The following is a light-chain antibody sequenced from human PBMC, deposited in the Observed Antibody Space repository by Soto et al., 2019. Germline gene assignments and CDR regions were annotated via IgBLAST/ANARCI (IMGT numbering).Light chain of an antibody. V-gene: IGKV2-28*01. J-gene: IGKJ2*01. Sequence: DIVMPQSPLSLPVIPGEPASISCRSSGDLQRSHGYSHLDWYLQKPGQSPQLLIHLGSNRASGVPVRGSGSGSGTDFTRKMSRVEAEDVGVYYCMQDLHTSYTVGQGNRLESK. CDR2: LGS. CDR1: GDLQRSHGYSH. CDR3: MQDLHTSYT.